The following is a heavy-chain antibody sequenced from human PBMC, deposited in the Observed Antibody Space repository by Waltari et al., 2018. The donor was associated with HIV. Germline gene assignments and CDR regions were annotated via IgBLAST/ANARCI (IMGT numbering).Heavy chain of an antibody. J-gene: IGHJ4*02. CDR2: IKIEDDGGTT. D-gene: IGHD2-15*01. CDR3: TSTGGGITDY. Sequence: EVQLLECGRGLVKPGESLRLSCAAPGFTLPNPWLSWVRQAPGKGLEWVGRIKIEDDGGTTDYAAPVKGRFTISRDDSKNALYLQMNSLKTEDTALYYCTSTGGGITDYWGQGTLVTVSS. CDR1: GFTLPNPW. V-gene: IGHV3-15*01.